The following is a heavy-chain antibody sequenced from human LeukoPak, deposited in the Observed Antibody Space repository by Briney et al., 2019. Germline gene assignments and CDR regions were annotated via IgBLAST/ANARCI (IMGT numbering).Heavy chain of an antibody. V-gene: IGHV3-23*01. CDR2: ISGSGAST. CDR1: GFTFSTNA. D-gene: IGHD6-6*01. CDR3: AREGSSSSGRYFDY. J-gene: IGHJ4*02. Sequence: GGSLRLSCLTSGFTFSTNAMSWVRQAPGKGLEWISGISGSGASTYYADSVTGRFTISRDNAKNTLYLQMNSLRAEDTAVYYCAREGSSSSGRYFDYWGQGTLVTVSS.